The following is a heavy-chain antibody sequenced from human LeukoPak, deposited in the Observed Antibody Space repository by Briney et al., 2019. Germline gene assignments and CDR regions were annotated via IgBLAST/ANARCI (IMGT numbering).Heavy chain of an antibody. CDR2: IEAKAYGGTT. CDR3: TTDPFYDSAGFGF. J-gene: IGHJ4*02. D-gene: IGHD3-22*01. CDR1: SYTFSDAW. Sequence: GGSLRLSCAASSYTFSDAWMNWVRQAPGKGLEWVGRIEAKAYGGTTNYAAPVKGRFTISRDDSKNTLYLQMSSLKTEDTAVYYCTTDPFYDSAGFGFWGQGTLVTVS. V-gene: IGHV3-15*07.